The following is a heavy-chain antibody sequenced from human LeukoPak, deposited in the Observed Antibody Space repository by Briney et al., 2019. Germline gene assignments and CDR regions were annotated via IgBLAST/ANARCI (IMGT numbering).Heavy chain of an antibody. D-gene: IGHD5/OR15-5a*01. V-gene: IGHV3-30-3*01. CDR3: ARAPFYDYDWFDP. Sequence: PGGSLRLSCAASGFTFSSYAMHWVRQAPGKGLEWVAVISYDGSNKYYADSVKGRFTISRDNSKNTLYLQMNSLRAEDTAVYYCARAPFYDYDWFDPWGQGTLVTVSS. J-gene: IGHJ5*02. CDR2: ISYDGSNK. CDR1: GFTFSSYA.